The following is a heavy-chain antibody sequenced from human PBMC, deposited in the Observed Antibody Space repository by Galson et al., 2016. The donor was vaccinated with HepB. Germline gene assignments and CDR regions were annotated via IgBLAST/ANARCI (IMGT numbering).Heavy chain of an antibody. CDR3: STLRDFWSG. CDR2: ISKDGSNK. J-gene: IGHJ4*02. CDR1: GFTFSSFA. Sequence: SLRLSCAASGFTFSSFAMHWVRQAPGKGLEWVAVISKDGSNKYYADSVKGRFTISRDNSKNTLYLQMNSLRAEDTAVYYCSTLRDFWSGWGQGTLVTVSP. V-gene: IGHV3-30*03. D-gene: IGHD3-3*01.